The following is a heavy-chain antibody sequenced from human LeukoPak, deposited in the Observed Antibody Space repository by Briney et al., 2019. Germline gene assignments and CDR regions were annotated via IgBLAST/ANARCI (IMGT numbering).Heavy chain of an antibody. J-gene: IGHJ4*02. CDR2: IYSGGST. Sequence: PGGSLRRSCAASGFTVSSNYMSWVRQAPGKGLEWVSVIYSGGSTYYADSVKGRFTISRDNSKNTLYLQMNSLRAEDTAVYYCASYNYGDSLDYWGQGTLVTVSS. CDR1: GFTVSSNY. V-gene: IGHV3-66*01. D-gene: IGHD4-17*01. CDR3: ASYNYGDSLDY.